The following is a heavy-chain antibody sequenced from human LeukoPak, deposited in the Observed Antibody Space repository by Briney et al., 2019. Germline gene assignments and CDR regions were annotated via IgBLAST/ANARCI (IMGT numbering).Heavy chain of an antibody. CDR3: ARDWYYYGMDV. J-gene: IGHJ6*02. V-gene: IGHV4-61*01. CDR1: GGSISSSSYY. CDR2: IYYSGST. Sequence: SETLSLTCTVSGGSISSSSYYWGWIRQPPGRGLEWIGYIYYSGSTNYNPSLKSRVTISVDTSKNQFSLKLSSVTAADTAVYYCARDWYYYGMDVWGQGTTVTVSS.